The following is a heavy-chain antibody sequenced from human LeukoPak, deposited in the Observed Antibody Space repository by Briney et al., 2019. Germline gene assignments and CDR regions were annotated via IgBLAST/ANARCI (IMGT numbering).Heavy chain of an antibody. V-gene: IGHV3-33*01. Sequence: GSPRLSCAASGFTFSSYGMHWVRQAPGKGLEWVAVIWYDGSNKYYADSVKGRFTISRDNSKNTLYLQMNSLRAEDTAVYYCARLELLVGFFDYWGQGTLVTVSS. CDR3: ARLELLVGFFDY. CDR1: GFTFSSYG. CDR2: IWYDGSNK. D-gene: IGHD1-7*01. J-gene: IGHJ4*02.